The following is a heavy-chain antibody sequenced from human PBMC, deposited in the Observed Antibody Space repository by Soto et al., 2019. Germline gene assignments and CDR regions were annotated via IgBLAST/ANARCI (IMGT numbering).Heavy chain of an antibody. V-gene: IGHV4-59*01. J-gene: IGHJ5*02. CDR1: GGSISSYY. CDR3: ARVVGYCSGGSCYSGRFDP. Sequence: SETLSLTCTVSGGSISSYYWSWIRQPPGKGLEWIGYVYYSGSTNYNPSLKSRVTTSVDTSKTQFSLRLSSVTAADTAVYYCARVVGYCSGGSCYSGRFDPWGQGTLVTVSS. CDR2: VYYSGST. D-gene: IGHD2-15*01.